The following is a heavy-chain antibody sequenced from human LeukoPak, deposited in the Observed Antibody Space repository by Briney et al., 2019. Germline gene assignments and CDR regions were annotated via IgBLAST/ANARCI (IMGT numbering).Heavy chain of an antibody. Sequence: PGGTLRLSCPAYGFTFSSYEMNWVRQAPRKGLEWVSYISSSGSTIYYADSVKGRFTISRDNAKNSLYLQMNSLRAEDTAVYYCARDLCTDYWGQGTLVTVSS. CDR2: ISSSGSTI. CDR3: ARDLCTDY. J-gene: IGHJ4*02. V-gene: IGHV3-48*03. CDR1: GFTFSSYE.